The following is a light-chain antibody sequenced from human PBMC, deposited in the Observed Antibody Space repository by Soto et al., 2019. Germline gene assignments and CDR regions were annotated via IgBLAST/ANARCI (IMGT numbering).Light chain of an antibody. CDR1: QSILSW. Sequence: DIQMTQSPSTLSGSVGDRVTITCRASQSILSWLAWYQHKPGKAPKLLIYDASSLESGVPSRFSGSRSGTEFTLTISSLQPDDIATYYCQQYDTYWTFGQGTKVEI. CDR3: QQYDTYWT. CDR2: DAS. V-gene: IGKV1-5*01. J-gene: IGKJ1*01.